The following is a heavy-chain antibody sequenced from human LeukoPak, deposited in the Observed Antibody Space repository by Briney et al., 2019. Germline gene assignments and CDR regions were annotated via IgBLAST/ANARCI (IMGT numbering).Heavy chain of an antibody. V-gene: IGHV3-7*01. CDR3: ARDLFERARDRGGYCSGGSCHYFDY. Sequence: PRGSLTLSRLPSGFSFSSHWMRWVRQAPPKGREGVAKIKQDVCEKYYLDSVKGRFTSSRDNAKNSLYLQMNSLRAEDTAVYYCARDLFERARDRGGYCSGGSCHYFDYWGQGTLVTVSS. D-gene: IGHD2-15*01. J-gene: IGHJ4*02. CDR1: GFSFSSHW. CDR2: IKQDVCEK.